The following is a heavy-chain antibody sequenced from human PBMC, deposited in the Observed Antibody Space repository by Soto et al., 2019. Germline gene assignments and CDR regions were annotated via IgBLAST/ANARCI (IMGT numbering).Heavy chain of an antibody. CDR2: IYWDDYK. CDR1: GFSLSTNGVG. V-gene: IGHV2-5*02. Sequence: QITLKESGPALVKPTQTLTLTCTFSGFSLSTNGVGVGWIRQPPGEALEWLALIYWDDYKHFSPSLETRLTITKDTSKNQVVLTMTNMDPVDTATSYCVHKGAGDRMLDYWGQGTLVTVSS. J-gene: IGHJ4*02. CDR3: VHKGAGDRMLDY. D-gene: IGHD3-16*01.